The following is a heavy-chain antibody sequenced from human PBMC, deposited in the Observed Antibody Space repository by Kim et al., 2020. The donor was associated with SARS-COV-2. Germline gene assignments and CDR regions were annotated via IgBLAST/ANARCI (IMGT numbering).Heavy chain of an antibody. D-gene: IGHD3-10*01. V-gene: IGHV3-7*01. J-gene: IGHJ4*02. Sequence: YVDAVRGRFTISRDTAKNSLYLEINNLRAEDTAMYYCVPSYYRSGNCRGYWGQGTLVTVSS. CDR3: VPSYYRSGNCRGY.